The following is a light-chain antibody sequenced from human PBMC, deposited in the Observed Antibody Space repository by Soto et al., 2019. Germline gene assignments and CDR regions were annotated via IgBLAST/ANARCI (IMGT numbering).Light chain of an antibody. V-gene: IGKV3-20*01. Sequence: IVLKQSPGTLSLSPGERSNLAFIASQSVSSCYFAWYLQKPRHAPGLLIYGASSRATGIPDRFSGSGSGTDFTLTISRLEPDDFAVYFSQQYVRSPTFGQGTRLEI. CDR2: GAS. J-gene: IGKJ5*01. CDR3: QQYVRSPT. CDR1: QSVSSCY.